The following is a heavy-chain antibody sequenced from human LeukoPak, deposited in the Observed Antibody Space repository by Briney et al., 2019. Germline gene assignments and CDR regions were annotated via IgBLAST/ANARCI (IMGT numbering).Heavy chain of an antibody. CDR3: ARPRNGGYTSYFDY. CDR1: GFTFSSYA. Sequence: EGSLRLSCAASGFTFSSYAMHWVRQAPGKGLEYVSAISSNGGSTYYANSVKGRFTISRDNSKNTLYLQMGSLRAEDMAVYYCARPRNGGYTSYFDYWGQGTLVTVSS. V-gene: IGHV3-64*01. CDR2: ISSNGGST. J-gene: IGHJ4*02. D-gene: IGHD5-12*01.